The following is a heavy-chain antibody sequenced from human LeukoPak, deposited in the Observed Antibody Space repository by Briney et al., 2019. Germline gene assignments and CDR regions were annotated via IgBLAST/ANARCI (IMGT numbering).Heavy chain of an antibody. CDR3: ARDPAHSGWYAYYFDY. J-gene: IGHJ4*02. V-gene: IGHV3-23*01. CDR2: ISGSGGST. Sequence: SGGSLRLSCAASGFTFSSYAMSWVRQAPGKRLEWVSAISGSGGSTYYADSVKGRFTISRDNSKNTLYLQMNSLRAEDTAVYYCARDPAHSGWYAYYFDYWGQGTLVTVSS. CDR1: GFTFSSYA. D-gene: IGHD6-19*01.